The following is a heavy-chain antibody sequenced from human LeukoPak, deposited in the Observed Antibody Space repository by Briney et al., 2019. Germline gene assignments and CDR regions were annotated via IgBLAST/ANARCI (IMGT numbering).Heavy chain of an antibody. Sequence: PGGSLRLSCAASGFTFSNYAMNWVRQAPGKGLEWVSTISISGGSTYYADSVKGRFTISRDNSKNTLYLQMNSLRAEDTAVYYCAKGATLNGGYDFDYWGQGTLVTVSS. CDR2: ISISGGST. CDR3: AKGATLNGGYDFDY. CDR1: GFTFSNYA. D-gene: IGHD5-12*01. V-gene: IGHV3-23*01. J-gene: IGHJ4*02.